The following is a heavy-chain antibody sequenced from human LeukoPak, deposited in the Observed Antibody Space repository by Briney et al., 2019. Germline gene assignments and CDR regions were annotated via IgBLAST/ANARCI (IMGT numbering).Heavy chain of an antibody. V-gene: IGHV3-9*01. Sequence: NPGRSLRLSCAASGFTFDNYAMHWVRQAPGKGLEWVSGISWNSGSIGYADSVKGRFTISRDNAKNSLHLQMNSLRPEDTALYYCAKGVSGTAYFDYWGRGTLVTVSS. CDR2: ISWNSGSI. CDR1: GFTFDNYA. J-gene: IGHJ4*02. CDR3: AKGVSGTAYFDY. D-gene: IGHD1/OR15-1a*01.